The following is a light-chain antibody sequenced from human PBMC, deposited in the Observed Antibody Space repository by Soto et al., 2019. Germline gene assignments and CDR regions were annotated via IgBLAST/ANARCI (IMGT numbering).Light chain of an antibody. Sequence: QSALTQPASVSGSPGQSITISCTGTSSDVGGYNYVSWYQQHPGKAPKLMIYDVSNRPSGVSNRFSGSKSGNTASLTISGLQDEDEADYCCSSYTSSILFGGGTKLTVL. J-gene: IGLJ2*01. CDR3: SSYTSSIL. CDR1: SSDVGGYNY. V-gene: IGLV2-14*01. CDR2: DVS.